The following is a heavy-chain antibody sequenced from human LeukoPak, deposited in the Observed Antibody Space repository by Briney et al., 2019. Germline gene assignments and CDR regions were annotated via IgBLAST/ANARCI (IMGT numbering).Heavy chain of an antibody. V-gene: IGHV4-30-2*01. Sequence: PSQTLSLTCIVSGGSISSGDYYWSWLRQPPGQGLEWIGYIDHSEASYYNPSLNSRVSISLDTSKNQFSLRLYSMTVADTAVYFCARWDKWDLVCLDHWGQGTLVTVSS. J-gene: IGHJ4*02. CDR3: ARWDKWDLVCLDH. CDR1: GGSISSGDYY. CDR2: IDHSEAS. D-gene: IGHD1-26*01.